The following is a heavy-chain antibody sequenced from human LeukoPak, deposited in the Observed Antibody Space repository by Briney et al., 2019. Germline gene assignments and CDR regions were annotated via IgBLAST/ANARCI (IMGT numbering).Heavy chain of an antibody. V-gene: IGHV4-34*01. CDR3: ARRWSWFDP. D-gene: IGHD5-24*01. J-gene: IGHJ5*02. CDR2: INHSGST. Sequence: SETLSLTCAVYGGSFSGYYWSWIRQPPGKGLEWIGEINHSGSTNYNPSLKSRVTISVDTSKNQFSLKLSSVTAADTAVYYCARRWSWFDPWGQGTLVTVSS. CDR1: GGSFSGYY.